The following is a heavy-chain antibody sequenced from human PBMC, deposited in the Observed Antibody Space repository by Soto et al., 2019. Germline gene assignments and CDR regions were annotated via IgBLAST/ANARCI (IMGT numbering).Heavy chain of an antibody. V-gene: IGHV3-23*01. CDR2: TSGGGDVA. J-gene: IGHJ2*01. D-gene: IGHD4-17*01. Sequence: EVQLLESGGGLIQPGGSLRLSSTASGFTFINYAMNWVRQAPGKGLEWVSGTSGGGDVAFYADSVKGRFAISRDNSKNTLYLQMNSLRAEDTALYYCVKKSIGTVTNPVYWSFDLWGRGTLVTVSS. CDR3: VKKSIGTVTNPVYWSFDL. CDR1: GFTFINYA.